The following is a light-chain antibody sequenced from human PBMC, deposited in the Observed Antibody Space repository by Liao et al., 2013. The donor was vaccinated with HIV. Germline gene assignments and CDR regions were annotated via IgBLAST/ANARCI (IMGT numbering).Light chain of an antibody. CDR3: QAWDTTTAV. Sequence: SYDLTQPPSVSVSPGQTATITCSADRLGDKFAAWYQQKPGQSPVVVIYQDAKRPSGIPERFSGSNSGNTATLTISGTQAMDEADYYCQAWDTTTAVFGGGTKLTVL. CDR1: RLGDKF. J-gene: IGLJ2*01. V-gene: IGLV3-1*01. CDR2: QDA.